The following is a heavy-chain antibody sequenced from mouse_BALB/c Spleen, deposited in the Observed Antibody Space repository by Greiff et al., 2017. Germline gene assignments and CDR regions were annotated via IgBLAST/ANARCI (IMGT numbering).Heavy chain of an antibody. Sequence: EVQLQQSGAELVRPGALVTLSCKASGFNIKDYYMHWVQQRPEQGLEWLGWIVPEDGTTLYDPKFQGQASITADTSSNTAYLKLSILTSEETAVYYCAIITSVGSYVDYWGQGTTLTVSS. J-gene: IGHJ2*01. D-gene: IGHD1-1*01. CDR2: IVPEDGTT. CDR1: GFNIKDYY. CDR3: AIITSVGSYVDY. V-gene: IGHV14-1*02.